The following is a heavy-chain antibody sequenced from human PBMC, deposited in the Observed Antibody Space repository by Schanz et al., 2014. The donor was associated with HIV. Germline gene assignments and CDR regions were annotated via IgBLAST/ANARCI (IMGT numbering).Heavy chain of an antibody. CDR3: AKGQRGVVRGDIDH. J-gene: IGHJ4*02. CDR1: GFSFSNFG. D-gene: IGHD3-10*01. V-gene: IGHV3-30*18. Sequence: QVHLVESGGGVVQPGRSLRLSCEVSGFSFSNFGMHWVRQAPGKGLEWVAFISYDGSAQYEDSLKGRFFISRDYSKNTLYLQMNSLRAEDTAVYYCAKGQRGVVRGDIDHWGQGTLVTVSS. CDR2: ISYDGSA.